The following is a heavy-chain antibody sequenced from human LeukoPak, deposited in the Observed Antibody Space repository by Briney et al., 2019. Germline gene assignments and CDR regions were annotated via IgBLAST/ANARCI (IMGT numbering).Heavy chain of an antibody. CDR1: GGSILSSSYY. Sequence: SETLSLTCTVSGGSILSSSYYWSWIRQPPGKGLEWIGYIYYSGSTNYNPSLKSRVTISVDTSKNQFSLKLSSVTAADTAVYYCARGPPVAVAAGRRENAFDIWGQGTMVTVSS. CDR3: ARGPPVAVAAGRRENAFDI. CDR2: IYYSGST. J-gene: IGHJ3*02. V-gene: IGHV4-61*01. D-gene: IGHD6-13*01.